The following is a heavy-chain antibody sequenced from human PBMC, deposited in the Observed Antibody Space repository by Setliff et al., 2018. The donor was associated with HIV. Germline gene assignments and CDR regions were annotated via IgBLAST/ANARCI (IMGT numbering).Heavy chain of an antibody. J-gene: IGHJ4*02. CDR3: ARVSDTGVDPQTHRDY. Sequence: ASVKVSCKASGYTFTAYVMHWVRQAPGQRLEWMGWINAGNGNTKYSQKFQGRVTFIRDTSASTAYMELSSLRSEDTAVYYCARVSDTGVDPQTHRDYWGQGTPVTVSS. V-gene: IGHV1-3*01. D-gene: IGHD2-21*01. CDR1: GYTFTAYV. CDR2: INAGNGNT.